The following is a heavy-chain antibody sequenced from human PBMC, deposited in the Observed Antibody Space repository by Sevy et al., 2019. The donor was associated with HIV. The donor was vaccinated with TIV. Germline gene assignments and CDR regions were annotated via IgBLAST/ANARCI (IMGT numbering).Heavy chain of an antibody. CDR1: GYTFVTYD. CDR2: ISGNDGST. Sequence: ASVKVSCKTSGYTFVTYDISWVRQVPGQGPQWMGWISGNDGSTREAQIFQDRVTMTTDRTTSTAYMEVRRLRSDDTAVYYCVRDANYDSESSGYPFDDWGQGTLVTVSS. V-gene: IGHV1-18*01. J-gene: IGHJ4*02. D-gene: IGHD3-22*01. CDR3: VRDANYDSESSGYPFDD.